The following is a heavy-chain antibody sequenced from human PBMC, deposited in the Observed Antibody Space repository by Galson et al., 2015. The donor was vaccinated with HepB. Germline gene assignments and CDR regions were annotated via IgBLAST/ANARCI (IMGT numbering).Heavy chain of an antibody. V-gene: IGHV3-30*04. CDR2: ISYDGSNK. CDR3: ARQTSRGGWFDP. CDR1: GFTFSSYA. J-gene: IGHJ5*02. Sequence: SLRLPCAASGFTFSSYAMHWVRQAPGKGLEWVAVISYDGSNKYYADSVKGRFTISRDNSKNTLYLQMNSLRAEDTAVYYCARQTSRGGWFDPWGQGTLVTVSS. D-gene: IGHD3-10*01.